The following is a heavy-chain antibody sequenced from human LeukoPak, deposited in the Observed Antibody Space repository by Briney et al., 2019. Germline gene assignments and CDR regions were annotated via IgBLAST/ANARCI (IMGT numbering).Heavy chain of an antibody. CDR3: AKDMGRIMITFGGPDY. D-gene: IGHD3-16*01. V-gene: IGHV3-23*01. CDR1: GFTFSSYA. J-gene: IGHJ4*02. Sequence: GGSLRLSCAASGFTFSSYAMRWVRQAQGKGLEWVAVISGSGGVTDYADPGNGRFTIPRDNSQTTLYLRMNSLRAEDTAVYYCAKDMGRIMITFGGPDYWGQGTLVTVSS. CDR2: ISGSGGVT.